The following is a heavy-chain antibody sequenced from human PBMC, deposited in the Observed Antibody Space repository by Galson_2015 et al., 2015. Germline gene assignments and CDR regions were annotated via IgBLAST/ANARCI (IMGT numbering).Heavy chain of an antibody. J-gene: IGHJ3*02. Sequence: TLRLSCAASGFTFSNFPMHCVRQPPGKGLEWVAIMSYDENHENYADSVRGRFTISRDNSQNTLYLQMNTLRPEDAAVYYCVALLRWTGKTEYCRRGSCFWAAFDIWGQGTMVTV. CDR1: GFTFSNFP. V-gene: IGHV3-30*01. CDR3: VALLRWTGKTEYCRRGSCFWAAFDI. D-gene: IGHD2-15*01. CDR2: MSYDENHE.